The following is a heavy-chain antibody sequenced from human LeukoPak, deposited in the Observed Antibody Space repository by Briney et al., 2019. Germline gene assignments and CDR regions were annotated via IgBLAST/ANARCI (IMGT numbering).Heavy chain of an antibody. V-gene: IGHV3-33*01. CDR1: GSTFSSYD. CDR3: ARVRSRYCSSTSCLYDAFDI. J-gene: IGHJ3*02. CDR2: IWYDGSNK. D-gene: IGHD2-2*01. Sequence: PGGSLRLSCAASGSTFSSYDMHWVRQAPGKGLEWVAVIWYDGSNKYYADSVKGRFTISRDNSKNTLYLQMNSLRAEDTAVYYCARVRSRYCSSTSCLYDAFDIWGQGTMVTVSS.